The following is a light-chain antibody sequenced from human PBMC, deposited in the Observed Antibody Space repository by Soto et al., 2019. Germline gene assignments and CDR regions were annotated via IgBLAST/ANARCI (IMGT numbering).Light chain of an antibody. CDR3: TSYAGGNNV. Sequence: QSALTQPPSASGSPGQSVTISCTGTSSDVSGYNYVSWYQQHPGKVPKLMVYEVNKRPSGVPDRFSGSKSGNMASLTVSGLQAEDEADYYCTSYAGGNNVFGTGTKLTVL. CDR2: EVN. V-gene: IGLV2-8*01. CDR1: SSDVSGYNY. J-gene: IGLJ1*01.